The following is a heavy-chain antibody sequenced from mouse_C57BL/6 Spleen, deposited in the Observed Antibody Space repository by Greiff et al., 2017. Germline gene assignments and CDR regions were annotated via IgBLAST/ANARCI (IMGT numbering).Heavy chain of an antibody. CDR3: SMNYDVDWYFGV. CDR2: IHPNSGST. V-gene: IGHV1-64*01. CDR1: GYTFTSYW. D-gene: IGHD2-4*01. J-gene: IGHJ1*03. Sequence: QVQLQQPGAELVKPGASVKLSCKASGYTFTSYWMHWVKQRPGQGLEWIGMIHPNSGSTNYNEKFKSKATLTVDKSSSTAYMQLSSLTTEDSAVYCCSMNYDVDWYFGVWGTGTSVTVSS.